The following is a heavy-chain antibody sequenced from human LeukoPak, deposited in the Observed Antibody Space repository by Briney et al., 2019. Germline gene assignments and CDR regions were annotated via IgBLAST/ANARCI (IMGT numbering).Heavy chain of an antibody. Sequence: GGSLRLSCAASGFTFSSYAMSWVRQAPGKGLEWVSAISGSGGSTYYADSVKGRFTISRDNAKNTLYLQMNSLRAEDTAVYYCAKAGHGSYYYDSSGYYVEYYFDYWGQGTLVTVSS. CDR3: AKAGHGSYYYDSSGYYVEYYFDY. V-gene: IGHV3-23*01. CDR1: GFTFSSYA. J-gene: IGHJ4*02. D-gene: IGHD3-22*01. CDR2: ISGSGGST.